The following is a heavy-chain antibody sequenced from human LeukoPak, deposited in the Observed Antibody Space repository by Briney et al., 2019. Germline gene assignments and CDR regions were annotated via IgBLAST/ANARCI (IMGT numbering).Heavy chain of an antibody. Sequence: PGGSLRLSCAASGFTFSSYGMHWVRQAPGKGLEWVAVISYDGSNKYYADSVKGRFTVSRDNSKNTLYPQMNSLRAEDTAVYYCAKDLGAIAALGFDYWGQGTLVTVSS. V-gene: IGHV3-30*18. J-gene: IGHJ4*02. CDR1: GFTFSSYG. D-gene: IGHD6-6*01. CDR3: AKDLGAIAALGFDY. CDR2: ISYDGSNK.